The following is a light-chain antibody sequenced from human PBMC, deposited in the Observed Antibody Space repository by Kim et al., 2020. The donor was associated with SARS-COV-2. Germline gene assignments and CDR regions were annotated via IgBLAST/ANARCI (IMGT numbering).Light chain of an antibody. CDR1: QSVADN. V-gene: IGKV3-15*01. J-gene: IGKJ5*01. CDR3: QQYNTWPLIT. Sequence: EVVMTQSPVTLSLSPGERATLSCRASQSVADNLAWYQQKPGQAPRLLIYGASTGATGLPARFSGSGSGTEFTLTISSLQSEDFAIYYCQQYNTWPLITFGQGTRLEIK. CDR2: GAS.